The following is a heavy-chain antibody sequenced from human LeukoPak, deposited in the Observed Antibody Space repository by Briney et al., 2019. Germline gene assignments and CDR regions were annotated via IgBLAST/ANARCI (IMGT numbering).Heavy chain of an antibody. Sequence: GGSLRLSCVVSGFTFSTFTVNWVRQAPGKGLEWVSCISSSSSYIYYADSVKGRFTISRDNAKNSLYLQMNSLRAEDTAVYYCARVWTGQWPPHYYYMDVWGKGTTVTISS. V-gene: IGHV3-21*01. D-gene: IGHD6-19*01. CDR3: ARVWTGQWPPHYYYMDV. CDR2: ISSSSSYI. CDR1: GFTFSTFT. J-gene: IGHJ6*03.